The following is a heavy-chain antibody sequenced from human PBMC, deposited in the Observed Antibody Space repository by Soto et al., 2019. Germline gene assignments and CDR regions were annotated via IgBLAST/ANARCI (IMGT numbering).Heavy chain of an antibody. D-gene: IGHD1-26*01. J-gene: IGHJ4*02. V-gene: IGHV4-61*01. CDR1: GGSVSSGSYY. CDR2: IYYSGST. Sequence: QVQLQESGPGLVKPSETLSLTCTVSGGSVSSGSYYWSWIRQPPGKGLEWIGYIYYSGSTNYNPPLKSRVTISVDTSKNQFSLKLSSVTAADTAVYYCARGASGSYYVGSYIDYWGQGTLVTVSS. CDR3: ARGASGSYYVGSYIDY.